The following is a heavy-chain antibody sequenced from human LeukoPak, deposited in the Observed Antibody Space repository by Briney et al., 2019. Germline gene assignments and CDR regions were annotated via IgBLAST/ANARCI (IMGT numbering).Heavy chain of an antibody. D-gene: IGHD5-18*01. CDR2: ISGSGGST. Sequence: GGSLRLSCAASGFTFSSYAMSWVRQAPGKGLEWVSAISGSGGSTYYADSVKGRFTISRDNAKNSLYLQMNSLRAEDTAVYYCARDLKRGYSYGYADYWGQGTLVTVSS. CDR3: ARDLKRGYSYGYADY. J-gene: IGHJ4*02. V-gene: IGHV3-23*01. CDR1: GFTFSSYA.